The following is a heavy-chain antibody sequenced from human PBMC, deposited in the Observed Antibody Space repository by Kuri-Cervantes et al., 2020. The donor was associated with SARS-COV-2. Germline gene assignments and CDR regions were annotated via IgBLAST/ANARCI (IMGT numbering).Heavy chain of an antibody. J-gene: IGHJ4*02. CDR2: ISYDGSNK. V-gene: IGHV3-30-3*01. CDR1: GFTFSSYA. Sequence: GESLKISCAASGFTFSSYAMHWVRQAPGKGLEWVAVISYDGSNKYYADSVKGRSTISRDNSKNTLYLQMNSLRAEDTAVYYCARGGHVVVIAPVDYWGQGTLVTSPQ. CDR3: ARGGHVVVIAPVDY. D-gene: IGHD2-21*01.